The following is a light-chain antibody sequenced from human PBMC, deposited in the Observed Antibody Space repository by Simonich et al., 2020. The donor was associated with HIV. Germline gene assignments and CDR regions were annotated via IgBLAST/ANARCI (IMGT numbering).Light chain of an antibody. V-gene: IGKV1-9*01. J-gene: IGKJ1*01. CDR2: AAS. CDR1: QGISSY. Sequence: DIQMTQSPSFLSASVGDRVTITCRASQGISSYLAWYQQKPGKAPKLLIYAASTLQSGVPSRFSGSGSGTEFTLTISSLQPEDFATYYCQQYYSTPPWTFGQGTKVEIK. CDR3: QQYYSTPPWT.